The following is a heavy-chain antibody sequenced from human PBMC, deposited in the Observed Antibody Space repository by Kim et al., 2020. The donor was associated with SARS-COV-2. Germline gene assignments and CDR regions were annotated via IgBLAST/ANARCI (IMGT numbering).Heavy chain of an antibody. J-gene: IGHJ5*02. V-gene: IGHV5-51*01. CDR3: ARPYTITNWGGFDP. Sequence: YRPSSRGQVTISADKSISTAYLQWRSLKASDTAMYYCARPYTITNWGGFDPWGQGTLVTVSS. D-gene: IGHD7-27*01.